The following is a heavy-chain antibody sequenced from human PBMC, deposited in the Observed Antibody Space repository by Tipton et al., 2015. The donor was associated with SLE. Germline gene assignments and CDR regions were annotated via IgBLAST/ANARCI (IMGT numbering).Heavy chain of an antibody. CDR3: ASANWNFEY. CDR2: INHSGNT. J-gene: IGHJ4*02. D-gene: IGHD1-1*01. V-gene: IGHV4-34*01. CDR1: GGSFSGYY. Sequence: TLSLTCAVYGGSFSGYYWSWIRQPPGKGLEWIGEINHSGNTNYNPSLKSRVTISVDTSKNQFSLKLSSVTAADTAVYYCASANWNFEYWGQGTLVTVSS.